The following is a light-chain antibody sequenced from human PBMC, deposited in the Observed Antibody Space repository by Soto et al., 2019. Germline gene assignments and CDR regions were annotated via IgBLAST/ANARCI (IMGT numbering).Light chain of an antibody. CDR2: AAS. J-gene: IGKJ2*01. V-gene: IGKV1-39*01. Sequence: DIQMTQSPSSLSASVGDRVTITCRASQSISSYLNWYQQKPGKAPKLLIYAASSVQSGVAARFSGSGAGTDSTRTISSLQPEDVATYYGQQSYSTPYTCGQGTKLEIK. CDR1: QSISSY. CDR3: QQSYSTPYT.